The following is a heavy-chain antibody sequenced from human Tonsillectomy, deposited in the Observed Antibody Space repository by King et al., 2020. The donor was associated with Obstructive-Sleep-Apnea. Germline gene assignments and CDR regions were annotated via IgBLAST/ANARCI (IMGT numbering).Heavy chain of an antibody. D-gene: IGHD3-16*01. J-gene: IGHJ3*01. CDR1: GITFSSYS. CDR3: ATGGPDAFDF. V-gene: IGHV3-48*04. Sequence: VQLVESGGGLVQPGGSLRLSCAASGITFSSYSMNWVRQAPGKGLEWVSYIRSSIITVYYADSVMGRFTISRDNAKNSLYLQMNSLRAEDTAVYYCATGGPDAFDFWGRGTMVTVSS. CDR2: IRSSIITV.